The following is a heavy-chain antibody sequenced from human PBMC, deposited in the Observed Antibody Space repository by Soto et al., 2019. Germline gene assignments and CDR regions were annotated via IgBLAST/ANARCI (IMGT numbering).Heavy chain of an antibody. CDR3: AKKTWHSSSGFGTGSYYYYGMDV. V-gene: IGHV3-23*01. D-gene: IGHD6-13*01. CDR1: GFTFSSYA. J-gene: IGHJ6*02. Sequence: EVQVLESGGGLVQPGGSLRLSCAASGFTFSSYAMSWVRQGPGKGLEWVSAISGSGDSTYYADSVKGRFIISRDNSRDPRDLQMNSLRAEDTAVDYCAKKTWHSSSGFGTGSYYYYGMDVWGQGTTVTVSS. CDR2: ISGSGDST.